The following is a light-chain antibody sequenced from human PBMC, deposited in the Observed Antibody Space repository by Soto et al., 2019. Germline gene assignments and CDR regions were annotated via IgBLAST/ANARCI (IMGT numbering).Light chain of an antibody. CDR1: QSVGSY. CDR2: DAS. Sequence: TQTPATLSLSHGERAALSCRASQSVGSYLAWYQQKPGQAPRLLIYDASTRATGIPARFSGSGSGTDFAVTMSSLERGDFAVYCWQQRTDVPLTCGGGTMV. J-gene: IGKJ4*01. V-gene: IGKV3-11*01. CDR3: QQRTDVPLT.